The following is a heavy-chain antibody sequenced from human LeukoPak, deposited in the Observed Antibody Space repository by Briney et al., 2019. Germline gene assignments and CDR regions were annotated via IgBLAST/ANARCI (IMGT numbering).Heavy chain of an antibody. CDR1: GFTFSSYS. V-gene: IGHV3-21*01. J-gene: IGHJ6*04. CDR3: ARDAWASGYDIPSGMDV. D-gene: IGHD5-12*01. Sequence: GGSLRLSCAASGFTFSSYSMNWVRQAPGKGLEWVSSISSSSSYIYYADSVKGRFTISRDNAKNSLYLQMNSLRAEDTAVYYCARDAWASGYDIPSGMDVWGKGTTVTVSS. CDR2: ISSSSSYI.